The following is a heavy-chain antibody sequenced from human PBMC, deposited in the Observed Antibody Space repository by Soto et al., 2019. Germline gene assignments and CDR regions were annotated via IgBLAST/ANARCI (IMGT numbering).Heavy chain of an antibody. CDR1: GFTFSRSA. Sequence: SVKVSCKASGFTFSRSAVQWVRQARGQPLEWIGWIVVDSGNTIYAQKFQERVTITRDMSTSTLYMELSSLRSEDTAVYYCAATGRGIGYYYGVDVWGQGTTVTVSS. D-gene: IGHD3-16*01. CDR3: AATGRGIGYYYGVDV. J-gene: IGHJ6*02. V-gene: IGHV1-58*01. CDR2: IVVDSGNT.